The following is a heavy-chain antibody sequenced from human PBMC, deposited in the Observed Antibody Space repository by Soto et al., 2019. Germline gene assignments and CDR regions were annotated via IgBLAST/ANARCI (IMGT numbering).Heavy chain of an antibody. V-gene: IGHV4-59*08. J-gene: IGHJ4*02. D-gene: IGHD1-26*01. CDR2: IYYSGST. Sequence: QVQLQESGPGLVKPSETLSLTCTVSGGSISSYYWSWIRQPPGKGLEWIGYIYYSGSTNYNPSLRSRVTISVDTSKNQFSRKLSSVTAADTAVYYCARGGGSPDYWGQGTLVTVSS. CDR1: GGSISSYY. CDR3: ARGGGSPDY.